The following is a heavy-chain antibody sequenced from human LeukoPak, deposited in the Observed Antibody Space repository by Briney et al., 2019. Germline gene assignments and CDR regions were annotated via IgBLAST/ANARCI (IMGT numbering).Heavy chain of an antibody. CDR2: FDPEDGET. CDR3: ATDRRYCSGGSCSYWYFDL. D-gene: IGHD2-15*01. CDR1: GYTLTQLS. V-gene: IGHV1-24*01. Sequence: ASVKVSCKDSGYTLTQLSMHWVRQAPGKGREWMGGFDPEDGETIYAQKIQGRVTMTEDTSTDTAYMELSSLRSEDTAVYYCATDRRYCSGGSCSYWYFDLWGRGTLVTVSS. J-gene: IGHJ2*01.